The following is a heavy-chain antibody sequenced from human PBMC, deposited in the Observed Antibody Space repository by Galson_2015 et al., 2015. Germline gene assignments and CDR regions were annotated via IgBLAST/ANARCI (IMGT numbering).Heavy chain of an antibody. CDR2: ICSSGSNI. Sequence: SLRLSCAASGFTFSSYGMHWVRQAPGKGLEWVAYICSSGSNIYYADSVKGRFTISRDNAKNTLYLQMNSLRDEDTAVYYCARGWGYSGYDEFVYWGQGTLVTVSS. D-gene: IGHD5-12*01. CDR1: GFTFSSYG. V-gene: IGHV3-48*02. CDR3: ARGWGYSGYDEFVY. J-gene: IGHJ4*02.